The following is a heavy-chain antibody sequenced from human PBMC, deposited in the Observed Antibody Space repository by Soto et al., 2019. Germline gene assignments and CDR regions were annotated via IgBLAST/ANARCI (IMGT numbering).Heavy chain of an antibody. CDR3: ARGTPTYYDILTGYYTRTFPNLGFDY. D-gene: IGHD3-9*01. CDR1: GGSISSSNW. CDR2: IYHSGST. J-gene: IGHJ4*02. Sequence: SETLSLTCAVSGGSISSSNWWSWVRQPPGKGLEWIGEIYHSGSTNYNPSLKSRVTISVDKSKNQFSLKLSSVTAADTAVYYCARGTPTYYDILTGYYTRTFPNLGFDYWGQGTLVTVSS. V-gene: IGHV4-4*02.